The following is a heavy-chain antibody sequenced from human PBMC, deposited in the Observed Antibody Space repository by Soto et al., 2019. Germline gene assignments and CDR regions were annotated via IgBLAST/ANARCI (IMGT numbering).Heavy chain of an antibody. J-gene: IGHJ1*01. V-gene: IGHV3-33*01. CDR1: GFTFSYYA. D-gene: IGHD2-21*02. Sequence: QVQLVESGGGVVQPGRSLRLSCAASGFTFSYYAMHWVRQAPGKGLEWVAVIWYDGSNKYYADSVRGRFTISRDNSKNTLYLQRDSLRVEDTAVYYWARDPQGGGDCPVDWGQGTLVIVSS. CDR2: IWYDGSNK. CDR3: ARDPQGGGDCPVD.